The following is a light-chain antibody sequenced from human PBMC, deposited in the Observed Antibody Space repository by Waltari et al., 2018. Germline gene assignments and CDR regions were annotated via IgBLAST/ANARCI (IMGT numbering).Light chain of an antibody. J-gene: IGLJ2*01. Sequence: QSALTQPASVSGSPGQPITITCTGTSSAVGGYNYLSWYQQHPGKAPKLMIYDISKRPSGVSNRFSGSKSGNTASLTIAGLQAEDEADYYCSSYTSSSTLRVFGGGTKLTVL. CDR1: SSAVGGYNY. CDR2: DIS. V-gene: IGLV2-14*01. CDR3: SSYTSSSTLRV.